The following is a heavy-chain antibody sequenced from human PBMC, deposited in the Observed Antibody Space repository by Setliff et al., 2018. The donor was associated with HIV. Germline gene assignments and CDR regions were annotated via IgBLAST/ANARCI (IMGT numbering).Heavy chain of an antibody. J-gene: IGHJ6*02. D-gene: IGHD6-19*01. CDR3: ARGQWLYYGMDV. Sequence: SETLSLTCAVYGGSFSSYYWTWIRQPPGKGLQWIGEINDSGSTNYNPSLKSRVTISVDTSKNQFSLKLSSVTTADTAVYYCARGQWLYYGMDVWGQGTTVTVS. V-gene: IGHV4-34*01. CDR1: GGSFSSYY. CDR2: INDSGST.